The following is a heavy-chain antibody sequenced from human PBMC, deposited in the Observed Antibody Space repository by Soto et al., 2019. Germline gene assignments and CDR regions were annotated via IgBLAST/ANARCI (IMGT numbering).Heavy chain of an antibody. J-gene: IGHJ4*02. CDR1: GLTFSDST. D-gene: IGHD6-6*01. V-gene: IGHV3-30*04. CDR3: AREGAYSGSAFDY. CDR2: LRYDGRNK. Sequence: QVQLVESGGGVVQPGKSLRLSCTASGLTFSDSTIHWVRQAPGKGLEWVAALRYDGRNKYYADSVKGRSSISRDNTKNPVEVNGLGDEDPAVEFRAREGAYSGSAFDYWGQGTLVTVSS.